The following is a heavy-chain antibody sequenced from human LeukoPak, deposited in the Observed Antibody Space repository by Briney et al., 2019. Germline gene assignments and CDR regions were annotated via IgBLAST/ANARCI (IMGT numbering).Heavy chain of an antibody. V-gene: IGHV3-23*01. D-gene: IGHD6-13*01. Sequence: GGSLRLSCAASGFTFSSYSMNWVRQAPGKGLEWVSAISGSGGSTYYADSVKGRFTISRDNSKNTLYLQMNSLRAEDTAVYYCAKVRSSSWPNLFDYWGQGTLVTVSS. CDR3: AKVRSSSWPNLFDY. J-gene: IGHJ4*02. CDR1: GFTFSSYS. CDR2: ISGSGGST.